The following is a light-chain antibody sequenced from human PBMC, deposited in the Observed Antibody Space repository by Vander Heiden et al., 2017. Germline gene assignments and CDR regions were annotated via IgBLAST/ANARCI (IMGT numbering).Light chain of an antibody. CDR2: GEN. J-gene: IGLJ2*01. V-gene: IGLV3-19*01. CDR3: NARDSSSNRLV. Sequence: SSALTQDPPVSVALGQPARITCQGDSLRSYNASGYQQKPGQAPVLLIYGENNRPSGIPDRFSGSASGNTTSLTITRARAGDEADYYCNARDSSSNRLVFGGGTKLTVL. CDR1: SLRSYN.